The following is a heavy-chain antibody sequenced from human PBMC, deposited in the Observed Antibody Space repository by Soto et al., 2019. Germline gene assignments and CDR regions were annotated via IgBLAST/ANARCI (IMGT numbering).Heavy chain of an antibody. Sequence: ASVKVSCKASGYTFTSCGISWVRQAPGQRLEWMGWINAGNGNTKYSQKFQGRVTITRDTSASTAYMELSSLRYEDTAVYYCAIAPGSGGMDVWGQGTTVTVSS. CDR3: AIAPGSGGMDV. CDR2: INAGNGNT. D-gene: IGHD3-10*01. J-gene: IGHJ6*02. CDR1: GYTFTSCG. V-gene: IGHV1-3*01.